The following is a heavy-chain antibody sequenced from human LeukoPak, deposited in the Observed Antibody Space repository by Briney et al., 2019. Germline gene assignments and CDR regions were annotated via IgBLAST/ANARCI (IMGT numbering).Heavy chain of an antibody. J-gene: IGHJ4*02. Sequence: ASVKVSCKAFGYTFTSNYMHWVRQAPGQGLEWMGWINPNSGDTNYAQKFQGRVTMTRDTSISTAYMELSRLRSDDTAVYYCARVRYRLAETYIDYWGQGTLVTVSS. CDR2: INPNSGDT. D-gene: IGHD3-16*01. CDR3: ARVRYRLAETYIDY. CDR1: GYTFTSNY. V-gene: IGHV1-2*02.